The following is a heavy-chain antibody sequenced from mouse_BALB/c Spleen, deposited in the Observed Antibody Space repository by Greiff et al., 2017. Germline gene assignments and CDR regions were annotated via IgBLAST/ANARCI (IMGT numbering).Heavy chain of an antibody. CDR2: IYPYNGGT. CDR3: AREGYEWAMDY. J-gene: IGHJ4*01. CDR1: GYTFTDYN. V-gene: IGHV1S29*02. Sequence: VQLQQSGPELVKPGASVKISCKASGYTFTDYNMHWVKQSHGKSLEWIGYIYPYNGGTGYNQKFKSKATLTVDNSSSTAYMELRSLTSEDSAVYYCAREGYEWAMDYWGQGTSVTVSS. D-gene: IGHD3-1*01.